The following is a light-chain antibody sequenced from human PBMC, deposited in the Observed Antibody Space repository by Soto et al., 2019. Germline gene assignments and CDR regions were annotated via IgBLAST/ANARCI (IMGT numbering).Light chain of an antibody. J-gene: IGKJ4*01. CDR3: QQYNSYPLT. V-gene: IGKV1-9*01. CDR2: AAS. CDR1: QSISSY. Sequence: DIQMTQSPSSLSASVEDRVTITCRASQSISSYLNWYQQKPGKAPELLIYAASTLQSGVPSRFSGSGSGTEFTLTISSLQPDDFATYYCQQYNSYPLTFGGGTKVDI.